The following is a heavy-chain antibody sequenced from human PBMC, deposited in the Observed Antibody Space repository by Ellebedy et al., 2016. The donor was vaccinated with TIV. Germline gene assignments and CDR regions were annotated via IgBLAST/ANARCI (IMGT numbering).Heavy chain of an antibody. J-gene: IGHJ3*02. CDR1: GFTFDSYA. Sequence: GGSLRLSCAASGFTFDSYAMHWVLQARGKGLEWDSGISWNSGSIGYADSVKGRFTISRDNAKNSLYLQMNSLRAEDNALYYCAKGLVYGLVGDAFDIWGQGTMVTVSS. CDR2: ISWNSGSI. V-gene: IGHV3-9*01. D-gene: IGHD1-26*01. CDR3: AKGLVYGLVGDAFDI.